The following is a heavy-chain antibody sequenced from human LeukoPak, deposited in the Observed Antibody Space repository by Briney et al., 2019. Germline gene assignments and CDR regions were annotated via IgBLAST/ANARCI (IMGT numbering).Heavy chain of an antibody. CDR2: IIPMLGIA. J-gene: IGHJ4*02. V-gene: IGHV1-69*02. Sequence: SVKVSCKASGGTFSSYTISWVRHAPGQGLEWMGRIIPMLGIANYAQKFQGRVTITADKPTSTAYMELSSLRSEDTAVYYCARHDYSRQGAFDYWGQGTLVTVSS. CDR3: ARHDYSRQGAFDY. CDR1: GGTFSSYT. D-gene: IGHD4-11*01.